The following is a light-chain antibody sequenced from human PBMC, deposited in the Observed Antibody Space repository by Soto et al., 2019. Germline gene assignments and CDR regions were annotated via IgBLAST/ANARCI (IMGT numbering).Light chain of an antibody. Sequence: DIQMTQSPSSLSASVGDRVTITCRASQGISNYLAWYQQKPGQVPKLQIYAASTLQSEVPSRFSGSGSGTDVTLTSSSLQPEDVATYYCQKYNSAPRTFGQGTKVEIK. CDR1: QGISNY. CDR3: QKYNSAPRT. CDR2: AAS. V-gene: IGKV1-27*01. J-gene: IGKJ1*01.